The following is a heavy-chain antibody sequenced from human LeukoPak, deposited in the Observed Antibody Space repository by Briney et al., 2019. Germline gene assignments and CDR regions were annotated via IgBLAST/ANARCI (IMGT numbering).Heavy chain of an antibody. V-gene: IGHV4-31*03. D-gene: IGHD5-18*01. CDR2: TYYGGST. CDR3: AREGLVRETAMTVIDY. Sequence: SETLYLTCTVSGSSVSSGDYYWSWIRQHPGHGLEWMGYTYYGGSTYYNPSLKSRFTISIDTSKNLCSLNLSAVTAADTVGVSCAREGLVRETAMTVIDYWGQGTLVTASS. CDR1: GSSVSSGDYY. J-gene: IGHJ4*02.